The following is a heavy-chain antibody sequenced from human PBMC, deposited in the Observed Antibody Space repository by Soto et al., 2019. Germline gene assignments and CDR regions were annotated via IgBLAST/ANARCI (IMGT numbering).Heavy chain of an antibody. D-gene: IGHD3-3*01. CDR2: INSDGSST. CDR3: ARVKQYDFWSGPRPNYYYYGMDV. Sequence: HPGGSLRPSCAASGFTFSSYWMHWVRQAPGKGLVWVSRINSDGSSTSYADSVKGRFTISRDNAKNTLYLQMNSLRAEDTAVYYCARVKQYDFWSGPRPNYYYYGMDVWGQGTTVTVSS. CDR1: GFTFSSYW. V-gene: IGHV3-74*01. J-gene: IGHJ6*02.